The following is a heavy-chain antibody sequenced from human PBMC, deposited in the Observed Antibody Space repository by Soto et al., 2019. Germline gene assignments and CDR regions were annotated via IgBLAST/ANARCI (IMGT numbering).Heavy chain of an antibody. J-gene: IGHJ4*02. CDR1: GFTISSFA. Sequence: GGSLRLSCSVSGFTISSFAMHWVRQAPGKGLEYASSISSDGRSTYYAESVRGRFTISRDNSKNTLYLQMSSLRAEDTAIYYCVKDRYIDYWGQGTLVTVSS. CDR3: VKDRYIDY. V-gene: IGHV3-64D*06. CDR2: ISSDGRST.